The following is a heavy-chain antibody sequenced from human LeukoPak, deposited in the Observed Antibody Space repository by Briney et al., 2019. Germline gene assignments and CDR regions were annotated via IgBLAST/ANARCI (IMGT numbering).Heavy chain of an antibody. Sequence: GGSLRLSCAASGFTFSSDAMSWVRQAPGKGLEWVSAISSGGGSTYYADSVKGRFTISRDNSKNTLGLQMNSLRAEDTAVYYCAKVKEFYYYGMDVWGQGTTVTVSS. CDR2: ISSGGGST. D-gene: IGHD3-10*01. J-gene: IGHJ6*02. CDR1: GFTFSSDA. V-gene: IGHV3-23*01. CDR3: AKVKEFYYYGMDV.